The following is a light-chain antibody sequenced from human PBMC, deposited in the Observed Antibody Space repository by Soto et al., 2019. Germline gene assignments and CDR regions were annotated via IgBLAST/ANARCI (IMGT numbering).Light chain of an antibody. CDR1: SSNIGAGSD. Sequence: QSVLTQPPSVSGAPGQRVTISCTGRSSNIGAGSDVYWYQQLPGTAPKLLIYRDSNRPSGVPDRFSGSKSGTSASLAITGLQAEDEGDYYCQSYDNSLGDFAVFGGGTQLTVL. CDR3: QSYDNSLGDFAV. J-gene: IGLJ7*01. CDR2: RDS. V-gene: IGLV1-40*01.